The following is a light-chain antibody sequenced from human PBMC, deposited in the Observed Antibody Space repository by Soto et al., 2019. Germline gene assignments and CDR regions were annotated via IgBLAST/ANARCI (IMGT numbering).Light chain of an antibody. CDR2: GAS. V-gene: IGKV3-20*01. CDR3: QQYGSSPQT. CDR1: QSVSSSY. J-gene: IGKJ1*01. Sequence: EIVLTQSPGTLSLSPGERATLSCRASQSVSSSYLAWYQQKLGQAPRPLIYGASSRATGIPDRFSGSGSETDFTLAISRLEPEDFAVYYCQQYGSSPQTFGQGTKVEIK.